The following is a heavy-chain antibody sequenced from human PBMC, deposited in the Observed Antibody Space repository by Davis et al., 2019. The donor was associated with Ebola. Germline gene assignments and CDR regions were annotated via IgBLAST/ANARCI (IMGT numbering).Heavy chain of an antibody. Sequence: PGGSLRLSCAASGFTFTSYHMHWVRQAPGKGLEWLAFIRRDESDKFYADSVKGRFTISRDNSKDTVYLQMNSLRVEDTAVYHCARDNNWATDYWGQGALVTVSS. D-gene: IGHD2/OR15-2a*01. J-gene: IGHJ4*02. CDR2: IRRDESDK. CDR3: ARDNNWATDY. V-gene: IGHV3-30*02. CDR1: GFTFTSYH.